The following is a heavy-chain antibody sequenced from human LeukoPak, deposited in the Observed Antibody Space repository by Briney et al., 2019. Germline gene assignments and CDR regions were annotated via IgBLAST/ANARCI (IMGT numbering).Heavy chain of an antibody. CDR3: ARHQSYSSGWYGGYNWFDP. D-gene: IGHD6-19*01. CDR2: IYHSGST. J-gene: IGHJ5*02. Sequence: SETLSLTCAVYGGSFSGYYWGWIRQPPGKGLEWIGSIYHSGSTYYNPSLKSRVTISVDTSKNQFSLKLSSVTAADTAVYYCARHQSYSSGWYGGYNWFDPWGQGTLVTVSS. V-gene: IGHV4-38-2*01. CDR1: GGSFSGYY.